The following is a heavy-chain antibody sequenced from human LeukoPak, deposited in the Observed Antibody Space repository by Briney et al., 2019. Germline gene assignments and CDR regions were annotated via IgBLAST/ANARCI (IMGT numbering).Heavy chain of an antibody. CDR2: IYHSGST. Sequence: PSETLSLTCAVSGDSISSSNWWTWVRQPPGKGLEWIGEIYHSGSTNYNPSLKSRVSISVDKPKNQFSLKLTSETAADTAVYYCAGRTSDFSSDYWGQGTLVTVSS. CDR3: AGRTSDFSSDY. D-gene: IGHD3-3*01. J-gene: IGHJ4*02. CDR1: GDSISSSNW. V-gene: IGHV4-4*02.